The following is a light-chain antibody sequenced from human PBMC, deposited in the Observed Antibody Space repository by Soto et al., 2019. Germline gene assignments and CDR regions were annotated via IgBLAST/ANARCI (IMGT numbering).Light chain of an antibody. CDR3: QQYNDWPLT. Sequence: EIVMTQSPATLSLSPGERATLSCRASQSVGRDLAWYQQKLGQAPRLLIYDSSTRATAIPARFSGSGSGTEFTLTISSLQSEDFAVYYCQQYNDWPLTFGQGTKVDIK. V-gene: IGKV3-15*01. CDR1: QSVGRD. J-gene: IGKJ1*01. CDR2: DSS.